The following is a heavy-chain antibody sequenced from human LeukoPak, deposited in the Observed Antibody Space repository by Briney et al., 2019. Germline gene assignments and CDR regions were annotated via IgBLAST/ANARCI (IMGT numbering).Heavy chain of an antibody. Sequence: GGSLRLSCAASGFTFSSYEMNWVRQAPGNGLEWVSYISSSGSTIYYADSVKGRFTISRDNAKNSLYLQMNGLRAEDTAVYYCARELRYFDWSRWFDPWGQGTLVTVSS. J-gene: IGHJ5*02. V-gene: IGHV3-48*03. CDR2: ISSSGSTI. CDR3: ARELRYFDWSRWFDP. D-gene: IGHD3-9*01. CDR1: GFTFSSYE.